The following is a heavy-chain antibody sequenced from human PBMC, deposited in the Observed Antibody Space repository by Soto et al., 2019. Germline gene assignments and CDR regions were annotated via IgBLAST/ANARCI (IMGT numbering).Heavy chain of an antibody. CDR1: GFTFTDSA. V-gene: IGHV3-73*02. CDR3: SRGRNLTATDPLVY. CDR2: IRNKVNIYAT. D-gene: IGHD5-18*01. J-gene: IGHJ4*02. Sequence: EVQLVESGGGLFHPGGSLKLSCAASGFTFTDSAIHWVRQASGKGPEWVGRIRNKVNIYATAYAASVKDRFTISRGDALGTIYRRMDSLTSEETSVYYWSRGRNLTATDPLVYWGKVTLVTVS.